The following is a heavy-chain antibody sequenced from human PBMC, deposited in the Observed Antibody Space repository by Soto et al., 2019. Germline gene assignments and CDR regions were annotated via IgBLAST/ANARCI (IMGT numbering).Heavy chain of an antibody. CDR2: ISAYNGNT. CDR3: ARDRGSSSWYPSYYYYYGMDV. D-gene: IGHD6-13*01. CDR1: GYTFTSYG. Sequence: ASVKVSCKASGYTFTSYGISWVRQAPGQGLEGMGWISAYNGNTNYAQKLRGRVTMTTDTSTSTAYMELRSLRSDDTAVYYCARDRGSSSWYPSYYYYYGMDVWGQGTTVTVSS. V-gene: IGHV1-18*04. J-gene: IGHJ6*02.